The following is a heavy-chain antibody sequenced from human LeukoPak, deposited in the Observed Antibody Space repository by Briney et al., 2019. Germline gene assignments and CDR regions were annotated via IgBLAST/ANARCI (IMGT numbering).Heavy chain of an antibody. D-gene: IGHD2-2*01. V-gene: IGHV3-21*01. CDR2: ISSSSSYI. J-gene: IGHJ5*02. CDR3: ARDHVVGSGVVVPAAIWELSNNWFDP. CDR1: GFTFSSYS. Sequence: MSGGSLRLSCAASGFTFSSYSMNWVRQAPGKGLEWVSSISSSSSYIYYADSVRGRFTISRDNAKNPLYLQMNSLRAEDAAVYYCARDHVVGSGVVVPAAIWELSNNWFDPWGQGTLVTVSS.